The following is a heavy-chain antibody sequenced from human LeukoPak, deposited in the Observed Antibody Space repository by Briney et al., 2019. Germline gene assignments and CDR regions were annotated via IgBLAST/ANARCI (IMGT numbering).Heavy chain of an antibody. CDR1: GGTFSSYT. V-gene: IGHV1-69*02. CDR2: IIPILGIA. Sequence: GASVKVSCKASGGTFSSYTISWVRQAPGQGLEWMGRIIPILGIANYAQKFQGRVTITADKSTSTAYMELGRLRSEDTAVYYCASELRSSTSGPWGQGTLVTVSS. D-gene: IGHD2-2*01. CDR3: ASELRSSTSGP. J-gene: IGHJ5*02.